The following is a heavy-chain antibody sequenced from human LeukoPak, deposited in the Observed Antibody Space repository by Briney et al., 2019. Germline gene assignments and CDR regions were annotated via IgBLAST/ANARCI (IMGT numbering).Heavy chain of an antibody. V-gene: IGHV3-53*01. D-gene: IGHD4-23*01. J-gene: IGHJ3*02. CDR2: IYSGGST. CDR3: AREELRELAPGAFDI. CDR1: GFTVSSNY. Sequence: GGSLRLSCAASGFTVSSNYMSWVRQAPGKGLKWVSVIYSGGSTYYADSVKGRFTISRDNSKNTLYHQMNSLRAEDTAVYYCAREELRELAPGAFDIWGQGTMVTVSS.